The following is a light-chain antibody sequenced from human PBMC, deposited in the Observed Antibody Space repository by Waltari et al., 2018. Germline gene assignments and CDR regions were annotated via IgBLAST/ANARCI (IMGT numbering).Light chain of an antibody. J-gene: IGLJ2*01. CDR2: RNN. V-gene: IGLV1-47*01. Sequence: QSVLTQPPSASGTPGQRVTISCSGSSSNIGSNHVYWYQQLPGTAPKLLIYRNNDRPSVVPDRFSGSNSVTSASLAIRGLRSEDEADYYCAAWDDSLSGPVVFGGGTKLTVL. CDR1: SSNIGSNH. CDR3: AAWDDSLSGPVV.